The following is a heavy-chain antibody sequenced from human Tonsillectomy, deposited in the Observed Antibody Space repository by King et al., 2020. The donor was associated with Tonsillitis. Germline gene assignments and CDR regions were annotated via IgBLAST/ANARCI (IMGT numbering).Heavy chain of an antibody. D-gene: IGHD2-21*02. CDR3: AKGGDHRMDV. V-gene: IGHV3-23*04. J-gene: IGHJ6*02. Sequence: VQLVESGGGLVQPGGSLRPSFAAFGFTFCTYAISWVRQAPGNGLVWGSTFNSCHTTYPADSGKGRFTISRDNSKNTLFLQMSSLRAEDTAVYYCAKGGDHRMDVWGQGTTVTVSS. CDR1: GFTFCTYA. CDR2: FNSCHTT.